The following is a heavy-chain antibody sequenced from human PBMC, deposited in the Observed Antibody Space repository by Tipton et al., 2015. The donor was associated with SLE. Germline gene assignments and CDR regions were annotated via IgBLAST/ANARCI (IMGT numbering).Heavy chain of an antibody. V-gene: IGHV3-9*01. CDR3: ASSRSPGMATAPRY. D-gene: IGHD5-24*01. J-gene: IGHJ4*02. Sequence: VKGRFTISRDNAKNSLYLHMNSLRPEDTALYYCASSRSPGMATAPRYWGQGTLVTVTS.